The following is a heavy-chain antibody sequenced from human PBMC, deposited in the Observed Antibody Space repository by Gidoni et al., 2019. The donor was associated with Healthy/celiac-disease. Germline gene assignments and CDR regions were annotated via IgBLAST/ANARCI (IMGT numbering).Heavy chain of an antibody. D-gene: IGHD2-15*01. V-gene: IGHV1-8*01. CDR1: GYTFTSSE. CDR2: MNPNSGNT. J-gene: IGHJ5*02. CDR3: ARSRRAYCSGGNCYSWFDP. Sequence: QVQLVQSGAEVKKPGASVKVSCKASGYTFTSSEINWVRQATGQGLEWMGWMNPNSGNTGYAQKFQGRVTMTRNTSISTAYMELNSLRSEDTAVYYCARSRRAYCSGGNCYSWFDPWGQGTLVTVSS.